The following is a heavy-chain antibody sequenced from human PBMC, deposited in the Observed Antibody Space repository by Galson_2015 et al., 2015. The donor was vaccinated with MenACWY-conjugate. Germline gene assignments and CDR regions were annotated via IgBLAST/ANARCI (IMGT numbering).Heavy chain of an antibody. CDR2: ISSSSSTI. CDR1: GFIFSSYG. V-gene: IGHV3-48*02. CDR3: ASDQSCRGIFHSDY. D-gene: IGHD2/OR15-2a*01. J-gene: IGHJ4*02. Sequence: SLRLSCAASGFIFSSYGMNWVRQAPGKGLEWVSYISSSSSTIDYADAVKGRFTISRDNAKNSLYLQMNSLRDEDTAVYFCASDQSCRGIFHSDYWGQGTLVTVSS.